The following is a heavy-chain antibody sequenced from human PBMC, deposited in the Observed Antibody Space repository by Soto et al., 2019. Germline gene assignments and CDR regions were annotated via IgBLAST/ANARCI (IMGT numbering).Heavy chain of an antibody. J-gene: IGHJ4*02. CDR2: VNWNGGST. CDR3: ARELPGYSKSFYYFEY. CDR1: GFTFDDYG. Sequence: GGSLRLSCAASGFTFDDYGMSWARQAPGKGLEWVSGVNWNGGSTGYADSVKGRFTISRDNAENSVYLQMNSLRVEDTAVYYCARELPGYSKSFYYFEYWGQGTQVTVSS. V-gene: IGHV3-20*04. D-gene: IGHD5-12*01.